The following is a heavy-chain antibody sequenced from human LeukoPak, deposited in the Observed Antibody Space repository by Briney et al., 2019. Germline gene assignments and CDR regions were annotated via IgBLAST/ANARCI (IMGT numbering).Heavy chain of an antibody. CDR1: GFTFSSYW. J-gene: IGHJ1*01. CDR3: YGANAEH. CDR2: TNTDGSRT. Sequence: GGSLRLSCAASGFTFSSYWMHWVRQAPGKGLVWVSGTNTDGSRTMYADSVKGRFTIARDNAKNTLYLQMNSLRAEDMAVYYSYGANAEHWGQGTVVTVSS. V-gene: IGHV3-74*03. D-gene: IGHD4-23*01.